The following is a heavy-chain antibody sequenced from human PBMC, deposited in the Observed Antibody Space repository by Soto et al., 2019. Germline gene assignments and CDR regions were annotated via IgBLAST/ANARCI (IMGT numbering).Heavy chain of an antibody. J-gene: IGHJ4*02. V-gene: IGHV3-33*01. Sequence: QVQLVESGGGVVQPGRSLRLSCAASGFTFSSYGMHWVRQAPGKGLEWVAVIWYDGSNKYYADSVKGRFTISRDNSKSTLYLQMNSLRAEDTAVYYCARDRYGDYPLYWGQGTLVTVSS. CDR2: IWYDGSNK. CDR1: GFTFSSYG. CDR3: ARDRYGDYPLY. D-gene: IGHD4-17*01.